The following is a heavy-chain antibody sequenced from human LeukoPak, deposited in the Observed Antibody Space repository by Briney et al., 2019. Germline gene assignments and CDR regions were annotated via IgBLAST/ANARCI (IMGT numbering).Heavy chain of an antibody. J-gene: IGHJ3*02. CDR1: GYSENFYG. D-gene: IGHD5-24*01. V-gene: IGHV1-18*01. CDR2: ISAQHGQT. Sequence: GASVKVSCKTSGYSENFYGITWVRQVAGQGLEWMGWISAQHGQTEYAPNSQDRVTMTTDTSTSTAYMELRSLRSDDTAVYYCARGLQETLGWLKAFSAFDIWGQGTMVTVSS. CDR3: ARGLQETLGWLKAFSAFDI.